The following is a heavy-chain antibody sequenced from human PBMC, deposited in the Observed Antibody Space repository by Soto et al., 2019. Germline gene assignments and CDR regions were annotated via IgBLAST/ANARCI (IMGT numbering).Heavy chain of an antibody. CDR3: ASTEDFFDY. V-gene: IGHV4-31*03. CDR2: IFYSGST. CDR1: GVSLTSGTYY. Sequence: SETLSLTCSVSGVSLTSGTYYWSWIRQHPGKGLEWIGYIFYSGSTDYNPSLKSRVNISVDTSKNLFSLKLSSVTAADTAVYYCASTEDFFDYWGQGTLVTVSS. J-gene: IGHJ4*02.